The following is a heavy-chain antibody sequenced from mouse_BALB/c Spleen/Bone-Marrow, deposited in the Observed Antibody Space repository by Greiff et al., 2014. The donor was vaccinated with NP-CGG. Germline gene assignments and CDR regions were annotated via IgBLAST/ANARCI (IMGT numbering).Heavy chain of an antibody. CDR1: GFDFSRYW. CDR3: ARLNYYGSLFV. D-gene: IGHD1-1*01. Sequence: VQLQQSGGGLVQPGGSLKLSCAASGFDFSRYWMSWARQAPGKGLEWIGEINPDSSTINYTPSLKDKFIISRDNAKNTLYLQMSKVRSEDTALYYCARLNYYGSLFVWGAGTMVTVSS. V-gene: IGHV4-1*02. J-gene: IGHJ1*01. CDR2: INPDSSTI.